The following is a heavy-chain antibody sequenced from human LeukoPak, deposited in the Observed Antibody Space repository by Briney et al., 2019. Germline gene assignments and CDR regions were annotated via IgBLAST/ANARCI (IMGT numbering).Heavy chain of an antibody. Sequence: GGSLRLSCAVSGFTFSSHSMNWVRQAPGKGLEWVGRIKRKIDGETTDYAAPVKGRFTISRDDSKSTLYLQMNSLKSEDTAVYYCTALSFVWFGDDYWGQGTLVTVSS. D-gene: IGHD3-10*01. J-gene: IGHJ4*02. V-gene: IGHV3-15*01. CDR1: GFTFSSHS. CDR2: IKRKIDGETT. CDR3: TALSFVWFGDDY.